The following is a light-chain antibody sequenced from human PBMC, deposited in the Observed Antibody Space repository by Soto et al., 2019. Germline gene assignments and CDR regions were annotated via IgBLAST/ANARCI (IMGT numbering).Light chain of an antibody. CDR2: AAT. V-gene: IGKV1D-12*01. Sequence: DIQVTQSPSSVSASVGDRVTITCRASQSISNWLAWYQQKPGKTPKLLIYAATSPQGGVPSRFSGSVSGIDFTLTIVSLQPEDVATYFCQEADTFPLRTFGQGTKV. CDR3: QEADTFPLRT. J-gene: IGKJ1*01. CDR1: QSISNW.